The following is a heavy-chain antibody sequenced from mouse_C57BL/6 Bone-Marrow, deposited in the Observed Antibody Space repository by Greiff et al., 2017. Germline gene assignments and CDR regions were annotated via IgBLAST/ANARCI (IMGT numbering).Heavy chain of an antibody. CDR3: AREGVYYDYVYAMDY. CDR1: GYTFTSYG. Sequence: QVQLQQSGAELARPGASVKLSCKASGYTFTSYGISWVKQRTGQGLEWIGEIYPRSGNTYYNEKFKGKATLTADTSSSTAYMELRSLTSEDSAVYFCAREGVYYDYVYAMDYWGQGTSVTVSS. J-gene: IGHJ4*01. D-gene: IGHD2-4*01. CDR2: IYPRSGNT. V-gene: IGHV1-81*01.